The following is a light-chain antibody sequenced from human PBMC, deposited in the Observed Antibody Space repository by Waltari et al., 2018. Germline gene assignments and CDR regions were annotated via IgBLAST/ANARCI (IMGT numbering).Light chain of an antibody. CDR3: AAWDDSLNGPL. CDR2: SNN. CDR1: SSNIGTNT. V-gene: IGLV1-44*01. Sequence: QSVLTQPPSASGTPGQRVTISCSGSSSNIGTNTVNWYQQPPGTAPKPLIYSNNQRPSGVPDRFSGSKSGTSASLAISGLQSEDEADYYCAAWDDSLNGPLFGGGTKLTVL. J-gene: IGLJ2*01.